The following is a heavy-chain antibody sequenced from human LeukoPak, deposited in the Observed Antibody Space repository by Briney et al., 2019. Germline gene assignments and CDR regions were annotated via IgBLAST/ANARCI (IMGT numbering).Heavy chain of an antibody. V-gene: IGHV3-30*18. J-gene: IGHJ4*02. Sequence: GGSLRLSCVVSGFTFNIYGIHWVRQTPGKGLEWVALISYDGSNKYYADSVKGRFTISRDNSKNTLYLQMNSLRAEDTAVYYCAKDGEQWLGHFGYWGQGTLVTVSS. D-gene: IGHD6-19*01. CDR3: AKDGEQWLGHFGY. CDR2: ISYDGSNK. CDR1: GFTFNIYG.